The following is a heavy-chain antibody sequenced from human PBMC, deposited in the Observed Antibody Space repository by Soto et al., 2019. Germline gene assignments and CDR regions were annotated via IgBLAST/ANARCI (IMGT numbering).Heavy chain of an antibody. CDR3: AKDLEPFGGDWDCFDY. CDR1: GFTFSSYG. CDR2: ISYDGSNK. V-gene: IGHV3-30*18. J-gene: IGHJ4*02. Sequence: QVQLVESGGGVVQPGRSLRLSCAASGFTFSSYGMHWVRQAPGKGLEWVAVISYDGSNKYYADSVKGRFTISRDNSKNKLYLQMNSLRAEDTAVYYCAKDLEPFGGDWDCFDYWGQGTLVTVSS. D-gene: IGHD2-21*02.